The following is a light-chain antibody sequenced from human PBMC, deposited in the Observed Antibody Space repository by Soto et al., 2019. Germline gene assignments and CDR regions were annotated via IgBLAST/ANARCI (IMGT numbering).Light chain of an antibody. Sequence: QSALTQPRSVSGALGQSVTISCTGTSSDVGTYNDVSWYQQHPGKAPKVMIYDVSERPSGVPDRFSGSKSGNTASLTISGLQAEDEADYYCCSYAGSPRYVLGTGTKLTVL. V-gene: IGLV2-11*01. J-gene: IGLJ1*01. CDR3: CSYAGSPRYV. CDR1: SSDVGTYND. CDR2: DVS.